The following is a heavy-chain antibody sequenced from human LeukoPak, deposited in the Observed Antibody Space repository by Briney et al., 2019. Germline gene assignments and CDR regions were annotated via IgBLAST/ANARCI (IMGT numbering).Heavy chain of an antibody. V-gene: IGHV4-4*07. J-gene: IGHJ4*02. CDR3: ARVYQSSGISSGYFDY. D-gene: IGHD4-23*01. CDR2: IYSSGST. CDR1: GGXISSYY. Sequence: SETLSLTSTVSGGXISSYYCSWIRQPAGKGLEWIGRIYSSGSTSYNPSLKSRVTMSVGTSKNQVSLKLSSATAADTAMYHCARVYQSSGISSGYFDYWGQGTLVTVSS.